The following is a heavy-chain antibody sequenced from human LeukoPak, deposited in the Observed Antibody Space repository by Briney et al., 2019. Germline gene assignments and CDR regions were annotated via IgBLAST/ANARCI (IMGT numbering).Heavy chain of an antibody. J-gene: IGHJ4*02. D-gene: IGHD3-22*01. Sequence: GGSLRLSCAASGFTFSSYAMSWVRQAPGKGLEWVSVINSSGGSTNYADSVKGRFTISRDNSKNTLYLQMNSLRAEDTAVYYCAKGYTMIKDFDYWGQGTLVTVSP. CDR1: GFTFSSYA. V-gene: IGHV3-23*01. CDR3: AKGYTMIKDFDY. CDR2: INSSGGST.